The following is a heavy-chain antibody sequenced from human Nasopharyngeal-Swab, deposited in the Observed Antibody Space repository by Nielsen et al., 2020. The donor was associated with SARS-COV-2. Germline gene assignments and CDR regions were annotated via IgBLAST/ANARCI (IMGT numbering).Heavy chain of an antibody. D-gene: IGHD4-17*01. V-gene: IGHV5-51*01. CDR1: GFFYTNYW. Sequence: GESLKISCEGSGFFYTNYWIAWVRQVPGKGLEWLGIIYPGDSDTRYSPSFQGQVTISADKSISTAYLQWSSLKASDTAMYYCASHDYGDSGQWYFDYWGQGTLVTVSS. J-gene: IGHJ4*02. CDR2: IYPGDSDT. CDR3: ASHDYGDSGQWYFDY.